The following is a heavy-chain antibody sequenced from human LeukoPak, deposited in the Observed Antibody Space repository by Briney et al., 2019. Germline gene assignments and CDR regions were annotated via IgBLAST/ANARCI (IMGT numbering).Heavy chain of an antibody. CDR1: GFTFSSYA. Sequence: PGGSLRLSCAVSGFTFSSYAMSWVRQAPGKGLEWVSAISGSGGSTYYADSVKGRFTISRDNSKNTLYLQMSSLRAEDTAVYYCGAGVANGYYDFWGQGTLVTVSS. D-gene: IGHD3-22*01. J-gene: IGHJ4*02. CDR3: GAGVANGYYDF. CDR2: ISGSGGST. V-gene: IGHV3-23*01.